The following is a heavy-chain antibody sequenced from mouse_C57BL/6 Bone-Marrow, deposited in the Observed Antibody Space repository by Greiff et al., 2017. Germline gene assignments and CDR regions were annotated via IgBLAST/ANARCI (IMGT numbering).Heavy chain of an antibody. Sequence: EVKLVESGAELVKPGASVKLSCTASGFNIKDYYIHWVKQRTEQGLEWIGRIDPEDGETKYAPKFQDKANIQADTSSNTAYLQLSRLTSEDTAVYYCTRSLIYYGTNYWGQGTTLTVSS. J-gene: IGHJ2*01. CDR2: IDPEDGET. CDR1: GFNIKDYY. V-gene: IGHV14-2*01. D-gene: IGHD1-1*01. CDR3: TRSLIYYGTNY.